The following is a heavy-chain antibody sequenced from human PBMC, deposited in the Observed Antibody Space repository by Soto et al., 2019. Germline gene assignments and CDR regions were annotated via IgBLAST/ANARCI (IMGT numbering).Heavy chain of an antibody. CDR1: GFTFSTYA. Sequence: EVPLLESGGGLVQPGGSLRLSCEASGFTFSTYAMTWVRQAPGKGLEWVSIISGSGGTTYYADSVKGRFTISRDNSKNTLYLQMNSLRADDTAVYYCAKEDNYYDSSGYYLEYFHHWGQGTLVTVSS. CDR3: AKEDNYYDSSGYYLEYFHH. V-gene: IGHV3-23*01. J-gene: IGHJ1*01. D-gene: IGHD3-22*01. CDR2: ISGSGGTT.